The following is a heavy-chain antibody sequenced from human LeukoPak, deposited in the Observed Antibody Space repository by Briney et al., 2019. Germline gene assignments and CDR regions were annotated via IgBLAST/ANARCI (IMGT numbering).Heavy chain of an antibody. CDR1: GFTFSTYA. J-gene: IGHJ4*02. CDR3: AKGRTWAAGIFDY. Sequence: PGGSLRLSCAASGFTFSTYAMSWVRQAPGKGLEWVSAISGSGGSTYYADSVKGRLTISRDNSKNTLYLQMNSLRADDTAVYYCAKGRTWAAGIFDYWGQGTLVTVSS. CDR2: ISGSGGST. D-gene: IGHD6-13*01. V-gene: IGHV3-23*01.